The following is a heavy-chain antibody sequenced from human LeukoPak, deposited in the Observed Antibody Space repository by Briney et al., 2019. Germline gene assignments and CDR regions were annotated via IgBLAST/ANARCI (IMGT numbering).Heavy chain of an antibody. D-gene: IGHD1-1*01. CDR2: IYYSGST. V-gene: IGHV4-59*01. CDR3: ARAPEGTGGAFDI. CDR1: GCSISSYY. Sequence: SETLSLTCTVSGCSISSYYWSWIRQPPGKGLEWIGYIYYSGSTNYNPSLKSRVTIAVDTSKNQFSLKLSSVTAADTAGYYCARAPEGTGGAFDIWGQGTMVTVSS. J-gene: IGHJ3*02.